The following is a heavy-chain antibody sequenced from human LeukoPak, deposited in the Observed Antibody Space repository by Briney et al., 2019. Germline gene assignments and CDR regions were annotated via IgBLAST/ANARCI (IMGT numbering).Heavy chain of an antibody. V-gene: IGHV3-30-3*01. D-gene: IGHD4-17*01. CDR2: KSYDGGHK. J-gene: IGHJ4*02. CDR3: VKETGSTVGSTDFDF. CDR1: GFTFSSYA. Sequence: GGSLRLSCAAPGFTFSSYAMHWVRQAPGKGLEWLAVKSYDGGHKYYADSVKGRITISRDNSKNTLYLQMNSLRAEDTAVYYCVKETGSTVGSTDFDFWGQGTLVTVSS.